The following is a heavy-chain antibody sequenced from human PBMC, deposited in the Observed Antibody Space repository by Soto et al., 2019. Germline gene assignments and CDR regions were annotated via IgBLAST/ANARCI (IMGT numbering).Heavy chain of an antibody. Sequence: ASVKVSCKPSGYTFNTYYLHWLRQAPGQALEWMGVIHPSGGGTTYAQKFLGRVTVTRDTSTTTVFMELSSLRSDDTAVYYCARGGHIAVVTASFDYWGQGTLVTVFS. J-gene: IGHJ4*02. CDR3: ARGGHIAVVTASFDY. CDR2: IHPSGGGT. V-gene: IGHV1-46*02. CDR1: GYTFNTYY. D-gene: IGHD2-21*02.